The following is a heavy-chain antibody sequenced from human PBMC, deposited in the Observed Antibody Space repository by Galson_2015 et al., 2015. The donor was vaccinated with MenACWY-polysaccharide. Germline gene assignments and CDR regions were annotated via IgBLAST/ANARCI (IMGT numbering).Heavy chain of an antibody. CDR2: TFHSGTT. CDR3: ARVEKYSGSFYILY. J-gene: IGHJ4*02. CDR1: DYSIRSGYF. D-gene: IGHD1-26*01. Sequence: ETLSLTCAVSDYSIRSGYFWGWIRQPPGKGLEWIASTFHSGTTYYNPSLKSRFTISVDTSKNQFSLKLSSVTAAGTAVYYCARVEKYSGSFYILYWGQGTLVTVSS. V-gene: IGHV4-38-2*01.